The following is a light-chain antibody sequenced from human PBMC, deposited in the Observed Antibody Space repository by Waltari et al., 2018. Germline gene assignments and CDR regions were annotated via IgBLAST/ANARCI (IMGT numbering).Light chain of an antibody. V-gene: IGLV1-40*01. CDR2: GNS. Sequence: QSVLTQQPSVSGAPGQRVTISCTGSSSNIGAGYDVPWYQQLPGTAPKLLIYGNSNRPSGVPDRFSGSKSGTSASLAITGLQAEDEADYYCQSYDSSLSVVVFGGGTKLTVL. J-gene: IGLJ2*01. CDR1: SSNIGAGYD. CDR3: QSYDSSLSVVV.